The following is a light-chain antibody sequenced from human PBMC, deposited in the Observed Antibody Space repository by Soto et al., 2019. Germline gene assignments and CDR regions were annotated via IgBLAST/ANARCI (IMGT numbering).Light chain of an antibody. CDR2: GAS. J-gene: IGKJ5*01. CDR3: QQYGSSPT. Sequence: EIVLTQSPGTLSLSPGERATLSCRASQSVSSSYLAWYQQKPGQAPRLLIYGASSRATGIPDRFSGSGSGTDFTVTISRVEPEDFAVYYCQQYGSSPTFGQGTRLEIK. V-gene: IGKV3-20*01. CDR1: QSVSSSY.